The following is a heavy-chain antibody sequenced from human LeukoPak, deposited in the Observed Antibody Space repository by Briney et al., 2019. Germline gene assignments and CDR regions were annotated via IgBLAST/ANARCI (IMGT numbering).Heavy chain of an antibody. CDR3: ARVEGVFAPFDS. CDR2: IGSGSSAI. Sequence: GGSLRLSCAASGFTFSSYTMNWVRQAPGKGLEWVSSIGSGSSAIYYADSVKGRFTISRDNAKNSLYLQMNSLRDEDTAVYCCARVEGVFAPFDSWGQGTLVTVSS. J-gene: IGHJ4*02. CDR1: GFTFSSYT. V-gene: IGHV3-48*02. D-gene: IGHD2-8*01.